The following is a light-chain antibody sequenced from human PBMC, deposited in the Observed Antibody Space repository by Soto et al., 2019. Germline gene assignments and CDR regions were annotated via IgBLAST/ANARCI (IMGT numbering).Light chain of an antibody. CDR2: AAS. CDR1: QDISNY. CDR3: LQDYNYPWT. V-gene: IGKV1-6*01. Sequence: IQLTQSPFSLSASVEDRVTITCQASQDISNYLDWYQQKPGNAPKLLIYAASSLQSGVPSRFSGSGSGTDFTLTISSLQPEDFATYYCLQDYNYPWTFGQGTKVDIK. J-gene: IGKJ1*01.